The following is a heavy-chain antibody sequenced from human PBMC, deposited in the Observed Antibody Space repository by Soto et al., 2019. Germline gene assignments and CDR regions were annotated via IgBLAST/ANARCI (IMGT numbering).Heavy chain of an antibody. J-gene: IGHJ4*02. V-gene: IGHV3-23*01. CDR2: ISGSGGST. D-gene: IGHD6-6*01. Sequence: EVQLLESGGGLVQPGGSLRLSCAASGFTFSSYAMSWVRQAPGKGLEWVSAISGSGGSTYYAYSVKGRFTISRDNTKNTLHLQMNSLRAEDTAVYYCAKRSWDSSSSDYFDYWVQGTLVTVSS. CDR3: AKRSWDSSSSDYFDY. CDR1: GFTFSSYA.